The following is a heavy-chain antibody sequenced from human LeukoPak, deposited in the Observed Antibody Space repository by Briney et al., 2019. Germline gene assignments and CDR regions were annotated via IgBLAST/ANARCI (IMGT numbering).Heavy chain of an antibody. V-gene: IGHV3-21*01. Sequence: GGSLRLSCVASGFTFSSYSMTWVRQAPGKGLEWVSSISSSSSYIYYADSVKGRFTISRDNAKNSLYLQMNSLRAEDTAVYYCARGSSYGYPYYYGMDVWGQGTTVTVSS. CDR2: ISSSSSYI. CDR3: ARGSSYGYPYYYGMDV. D-gene: IGHD5-18*01. CDR1: GFTFSSYS. J-gene: IGHJ6*02.